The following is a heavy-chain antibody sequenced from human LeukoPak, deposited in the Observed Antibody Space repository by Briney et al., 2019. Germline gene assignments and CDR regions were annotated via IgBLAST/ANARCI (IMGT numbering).Heavy chain of an antibody. CDR3: ARDNSVPPILSY. CDR1: GYTSTGYY. CDR2: INPNSGGT. J-gene: IGHJ4*02. D-gene: IGHD3-10*01. Sequence: ASVKVSCKASGYTSTGYYMHWVRQAPGQGLEWMGWINPNSGGTNYAQKFQGRVTMTRDTSISTAYMELSRLRSDDTAVYYCARDNSVPPILSYWGQGTLVTVSS. V-gene: IGHV1-2*02.